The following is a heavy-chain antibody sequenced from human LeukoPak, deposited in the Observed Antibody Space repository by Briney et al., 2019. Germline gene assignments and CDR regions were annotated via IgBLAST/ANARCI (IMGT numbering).Heavy chain of an antibody. CDR3: AATYYYDSSGYYFFDY. V-gene: IGHV4-30-2*01. Sequence: SETLSLTCAVSGGSISSGGYSWSWIRRPPGKGLEWIGYIYHSGSTYYNPSLKSRVTISVDTSKNQFSLKLSSVTAADTAVYYCAATYYYDSSGYYFFDYWGQGTLVTVSS. J-gene: IGHJ4*02. CDR2: IYHSGST. CDR1: GGSISSGGYS. D-gene: IGHD3-22*01.